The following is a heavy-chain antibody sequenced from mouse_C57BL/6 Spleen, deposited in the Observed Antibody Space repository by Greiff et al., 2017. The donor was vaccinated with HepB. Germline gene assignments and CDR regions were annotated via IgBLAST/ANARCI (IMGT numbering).Heavy chain of an antibody. V-gene: IGHV1-52*01. CDR3: ARSLYEYDGYIDD. CDR2: IDTSDSET. Sequence: VQLQQPGAELVKPGASVKLSSKASGYTFTSYWMHWVKQRPIQGLEWIGNIDTSDSETHYNQKFKDKATLTVDKSSSTAYMQLSSLTTEDSSVYYCARSLYEYDGYIDDWDEGNTLTVSS. CDR1: GYTFTSYW. D-gene: IGHD2-4*01. J-gene: IGHJ2*01.